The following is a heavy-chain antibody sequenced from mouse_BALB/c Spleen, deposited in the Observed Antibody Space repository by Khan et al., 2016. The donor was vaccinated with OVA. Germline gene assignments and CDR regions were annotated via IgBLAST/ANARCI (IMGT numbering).Heavy chain of an antibody. CDR2: ISPSGST. Sequence: EVQLQESGPGLVKPSQSLSLTCTVTGYSITGDYAWNWIRQFPGNKLEWMGYISPSGSTNYNPALKSRISITRDTSKNTSFLQLNSVTTEDTATYDGARDGTRYDYDMDYWGQGTSVTVSS. J-gene: IGHJ4*01. D-gene: IGHD2-1*01. CDR3: ARDGTRYDYDMDY. CDR1: GYSITGDYA. V-gene: IGHV3-2*02.